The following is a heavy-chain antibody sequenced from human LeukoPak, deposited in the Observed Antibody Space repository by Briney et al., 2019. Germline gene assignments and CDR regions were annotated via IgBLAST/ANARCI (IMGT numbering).Heavy chain of an antibody. V-gene: IGHV4-39*01. Sequence: SETLSLTCTVSGGSISSSSYYWGWIRQPPGKGLEWIGEINHSGSTNYNPSLKSRVTISVDTSKNQFSLKLSSVTAADTAVYYCARHGSWPFDYWGQGTLVTVSP. CDR1: GGSISSSSYY. J-gene: IGHJ4*02. CDR3: ARHGSWPFDY. CDR2: INHSGST. D-gene: IGHD1-26*01.